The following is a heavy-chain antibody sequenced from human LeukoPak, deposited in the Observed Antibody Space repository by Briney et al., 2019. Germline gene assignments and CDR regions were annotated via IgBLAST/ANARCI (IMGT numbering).Heavy chain of an antibody. V-gene: IGHV1-8*02. J-gene: IGHJ4*02. D-gene: IGHD6-19*01. Sequence: ASVKVSCKASGYTFTSYDINWVRQATGQGLEWMGWMNPNSGNTGYAQKLQGRVTMTTDTSTSTAYMELRSLRSDDTAVYYCARGASSGPYDFDYWGQGTLVTVSS. CDR2: MNPNSGNT. CDR3: ARGASSGPYDFDY. CDR1: GYTFTSYD.